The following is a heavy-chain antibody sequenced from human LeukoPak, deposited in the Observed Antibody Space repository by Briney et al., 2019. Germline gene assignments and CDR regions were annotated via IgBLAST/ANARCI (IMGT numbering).Heavy chain of an antibody. CDR2: IYYSGST. V-gene: IGHV4-61*01. J-gene: IGHJ4*02. CDR3: AATMVRGVHTHFDY. D-gene: IGHD3-10*01. Sequence: RPSETLSLTCTVSGGSVSSGSYYWSWIRQPPGKGLEWIGYIYYSGSTNYNPSLKSRVTISVDTSKNQFSLKLSSVTAADTAVYYCAATMVRGVHTHFDYWGQGTLVTVSS. CDR1: GGSVSSGSYY.